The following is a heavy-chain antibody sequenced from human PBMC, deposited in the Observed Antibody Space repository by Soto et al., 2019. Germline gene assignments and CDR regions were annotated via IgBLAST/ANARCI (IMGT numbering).Heavy chain of an antibody. D-gene: IGHD4-4*01. Sequence: QVQLVQSGTEVKTHGASVKVSCNASGYTFTNYGLNSVRQAAGKGLEWLAWISAYNGKTHHAPFVQERLTMTTDSSTRTAYMELPSRSSVDTAVYFCARGRCNYGAGPVAWWGQGTVVTVSS. J-gene: IGHJ3*01. CDR3: ARGRCNYGAGPVAW. V-gene: IGHV1-18*04. CDR1: GYTFTNYG. CDR2: ISAYNGKT.